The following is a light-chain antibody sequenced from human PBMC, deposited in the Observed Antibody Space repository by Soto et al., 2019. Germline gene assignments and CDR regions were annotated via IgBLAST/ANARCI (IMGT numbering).Light chain of an antibody. CDR1: QSVISY. Sequence: EIVLPQSPATLALSPGERATLSCRASQSVISYLAWYQQKPGPAPRLLIYDASNRATGIPARFSGSGSGTDFTRTISSLEPEDFAVYYCQQRSNWPSKTFGQWTKVEIK. CDR2: DAS. J-gene: IGKJ1*01. V-gene: IGKV3-11*01. CDR3: QQRSNWPSKT.